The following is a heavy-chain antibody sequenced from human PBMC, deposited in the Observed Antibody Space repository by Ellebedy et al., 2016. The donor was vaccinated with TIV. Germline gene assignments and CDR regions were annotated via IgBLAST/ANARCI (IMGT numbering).Heavy chain of an antibody. CDR1: GITVSSTY. J-gene: IGHJ4*02. V-gene: IGHV3-66*01. CDR2: IYSGGST. CDR3: ARWGSGGRDCFDY. D-gene: IGHD2-15*01. Sequence: GGSLRLSCAASGITVSSTYMSWVRQAPGKGLEWVAIIYSGGSTFYADSVKGRITISRDISENTVDLQIYSLKADDTAVYYCARWGSGGRDCFDYWGQGTLVTVSS.